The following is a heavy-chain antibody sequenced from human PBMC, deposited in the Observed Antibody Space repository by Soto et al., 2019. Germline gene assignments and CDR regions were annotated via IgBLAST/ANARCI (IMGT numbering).Heavy chain of an antibody. CDR1: ECIDSDYC. D-gene: IGHD2-15*01. Sequence: PGGCLRISGAAAECIDSDYCRNFVRQAPGKGLVWVANIKQDGSEKYYVDSVKGRFTISRDNAKNSLYLQVNSLRAEDTAVYYCARDCSAASGALYYGMDVWGLGTTVTVSS. J-gene: IGHJ6*02. CDR3: ARDCSAASGALYYGMDV. V-gene: IGHV3-7*01. CDR2: IKQDGSEK.